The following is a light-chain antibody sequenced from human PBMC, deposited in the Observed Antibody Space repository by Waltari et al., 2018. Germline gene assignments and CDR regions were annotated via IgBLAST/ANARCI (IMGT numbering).Light chain of an antibody. J-gene: IGLJ2*01. CDR3: CSYAGTPRVV. V-gene: IGLV2-23*02. CDR1: NNAIGSYNL. CDR2: EVN. Sequence: QSALTQPASVSGSPGQSLTISCTGTNNAIGSYNLVSWYQQHPGKAPKVIIFEVNKRPSGVSNRFSGSKSGNTASLTVSGLHPEDEADYYCCSYAGTPRVVFGGGTKLTVL.